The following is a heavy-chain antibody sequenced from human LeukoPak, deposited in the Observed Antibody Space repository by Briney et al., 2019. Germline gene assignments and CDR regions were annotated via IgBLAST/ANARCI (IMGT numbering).Heavy chain of an antibody. Sequence: ASVTVSCKASGYTFTSYDINWVRQATGQGLEWMGWMNPNSGNTGYAQKFQGRVTMTRNTSISTAYMELSSLRSEDTAVYYCARGTTYYYDSSGYYVAFDIWGQGTMVTVSS. J-gene: IGHJ3*02. CDR2: MNPNSGNT. CDR1: GYTFTSYD. V-gene: IGHV1-8*01. D-gene: IGHD3-22*01. CDR3: ARGTTYYYDSSGYYVAFDI.